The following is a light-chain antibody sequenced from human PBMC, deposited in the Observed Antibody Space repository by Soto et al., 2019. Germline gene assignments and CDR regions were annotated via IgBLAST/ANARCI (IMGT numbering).Light chain of an antibody. Sequence: QPVLTQSPSASASLGASVRLTCTLSSGHSTYSIAWHQQQPENGPRFLMNLNSDGSLSKGDGIPDRFSGSTSGAERYLTISSLQSEDEADYYCQTWGPGFRVFGGGTKLTVL. CDR3: QTWGPGFRV. J-gene: IGLJ2*01. CDR1: SGHSTYS. CDR2: LNSDGSL. V-gene: IGLV4-69*01.